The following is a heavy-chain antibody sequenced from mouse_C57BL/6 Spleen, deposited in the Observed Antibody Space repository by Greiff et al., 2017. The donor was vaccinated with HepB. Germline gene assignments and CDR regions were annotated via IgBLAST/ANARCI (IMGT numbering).Heavy chain of an antibody. CDR2: IYPGSGST. V-gene: IGHV1-55*01. J-gene: IGHJ4*01. Sequence: QVQLQQPGAELVKPGASVKMSCKASGYTFTSYWITWVKQRPGQGLEWIGDIYPGSGSTNYNEKFKSKATLTVDTSSSTAYMQLSSLTSEDSAVYYWARGAYYSNYDAMDYWGQGTSVTVSS. CDR3: ARGAYYSNYDAMDY. CDR1: GYTFTSYW. D-gene: IGHD2-5*01.